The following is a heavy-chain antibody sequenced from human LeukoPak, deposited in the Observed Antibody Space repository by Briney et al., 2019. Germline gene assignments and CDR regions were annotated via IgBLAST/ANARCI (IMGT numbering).Heavy chain of an antibody. D-gene: IGHD3-22*01. CDR1: GFTFSSYA. J-gene: IGHJ4*02. CDR3: AKHYYDSSGYYAYYFAY. Sequence: PGGSLRLSCAASGFTFSSYAMSWVRQAPGKGLEWVSAISGSGGSTYYADSVKGRFTISRDNSKNTLYLKMNSLRAEDTAVDSCAKHYYDSSGYYAYYFAYWGQGNLVTVSS. V-gene: IGHV3-23*01. CDR2: ISGSGGST.